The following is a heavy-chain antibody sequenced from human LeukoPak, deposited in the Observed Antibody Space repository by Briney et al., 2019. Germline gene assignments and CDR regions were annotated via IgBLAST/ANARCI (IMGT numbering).Heavy chain of an antibody. CDR1: GFTFSSHS. CDR2: ITTSGGNT. V-gene: IGHV3-23*01. CDR3: AIDLPGVVWFGK. J-gene: IGHJ4*02. D-gene: IGHD3-10*01. Sequence: PWGSLRLSCAASGFTFSSHSMTWVRQAPGKGLEWVSSITTSGGNTYYAESVKGRFTISKDNSKNTLSLHMSSLRVEDTAVYYCAIDLPGVVWFGKWGQGTLVSVSS.